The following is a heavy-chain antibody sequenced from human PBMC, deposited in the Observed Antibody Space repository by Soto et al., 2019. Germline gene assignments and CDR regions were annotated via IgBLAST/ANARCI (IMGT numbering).Heavy chain of an antibody. CDR2: ITDTGSHT. Sequence: EVQLLESGGGLVQPGGSLRPSCAASGFTFGSYAMNWVRQAPGKGLEWLSTITDTGSHTYYADSVRGRFTTSRDNSKSTLYLQLSSLRAEDTAVYYCAKFVWLPVSVYFDYWGQGILVTVSS. J-gene: IGHJ4*02. D-gene: IGHD5-12*01. CDR1: GFTFGSYA. V-gene: IGHV3-23*01. CDR3: AKFVWLPVSVYFDY.